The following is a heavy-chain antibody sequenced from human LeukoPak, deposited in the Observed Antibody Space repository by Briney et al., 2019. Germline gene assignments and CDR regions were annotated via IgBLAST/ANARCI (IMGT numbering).Heavy chain of an antibody. V-gene: IGHV1-8*01. D-gene: IGHD2-15*01. CDR2: MNPNSGNT. J-gene: IGHJ5*02. CDR3: ARGLRAKWYCSGGSCVGRWFDP. CDR1: GYTFTSYG. Sequence: ASVKVSCKASGYTFTSYGINWVRQATGQGLEWMGWMNPNSGNTGYAQKFQGRVTMTRNTSISTAYMELSSLRSEDTAVYYCARGLRAKWYCSGGSCVGRWFDPWGQGTLVTVSS.